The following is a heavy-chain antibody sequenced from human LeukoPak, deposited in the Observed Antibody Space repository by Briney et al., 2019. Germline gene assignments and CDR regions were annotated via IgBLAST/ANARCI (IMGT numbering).Heavy chain of an antibody. CDR1: GGSLDGYY. V-gene: IGHV4-34*01. Sequence: SETLSLTCTISGGSLDGYYWSWIRQTPEKGLEWIAEINHSGSNNYNPSLASRVTISEDMSKNQLSLKLTSVTAADTAVYYCARGGRGYRLDHWGQGTLVTVSS. CDR3: ARGGRGYRLDH. J-gene: IGHJ4*02. D-gene: IGHD5-12*01. CDR2: INHSGSN.